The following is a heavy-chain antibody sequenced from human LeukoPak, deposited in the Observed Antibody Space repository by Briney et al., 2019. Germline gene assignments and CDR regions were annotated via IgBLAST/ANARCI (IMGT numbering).Heavy chain of an antibody. CDR1: GGSFSGYY. CDR2: INHSGST. V-gene: IGHV4-34*01. Sequence: SETPSLTCAVYGGSFSGYYWSWIRQPPGKGLEWIGEINHSGSTNYNPSLKSRVTISVDTSKNQFSLKLSSVTAADTAVYYCARARRIYYYYYVDVWGKGTTVTVSS. CDR3: ARARRIYYYYYVDV. D-gene: IGHD2-15*01. J-gene: IGHJ6*03.